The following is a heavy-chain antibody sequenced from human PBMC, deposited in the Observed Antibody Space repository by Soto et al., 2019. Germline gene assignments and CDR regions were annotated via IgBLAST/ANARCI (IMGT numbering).Heavy chain of an antibody. CDR1: GFTFSSYS. D-gene: IGHD6-13*01. Sequence: PGGSLRLSCAASGFTFSSYSMNWFRQAPGKGLEWVSSISSSSSYIYYADSVKGRFTISRDNAKNSLYLQMNSLRAEDTAVYYCARGYSSSWYGRDSYYYYGMDVWGQGTTVTVSS. J-gene: IGHJ6*02. CDR2: ISSSSSYI. V-gene: IGHV3-21*01. CDR3: ARGYSSSWYGRDSYYYYGMDV.